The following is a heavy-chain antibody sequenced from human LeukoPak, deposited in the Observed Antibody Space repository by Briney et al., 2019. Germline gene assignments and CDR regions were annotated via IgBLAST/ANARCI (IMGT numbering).Heavy chain of an antibody. CDR2: INHSGST. CDR3: ASLDMTDERYYFDY. CDR1: GGSIVSNNYY. J-gene: IGHJ4*02. Sequence: ASETLSLTCTVSGGSIVSNNYYWSWIRQPPGKGLEWIGEINHSGSTNYNPSLKSRVTISVDTSKNQFSLKLSSVTAADTAVYYCASLDMTDERYYFDYWGQGTLVTVSS. D-gene: IGHD1-1*01. V-gene: IGHV4-39*07.